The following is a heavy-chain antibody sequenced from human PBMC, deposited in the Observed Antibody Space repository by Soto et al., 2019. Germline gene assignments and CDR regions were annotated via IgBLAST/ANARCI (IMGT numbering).Heavy chain of an antibody. J-gene: IGHJ5*02. CDR3: ARGPPPIAVAGTNWFDP. CDR1: GGSISSGDDY. D-gene: IGHD6-19*01. V-gene: IGHV4-30-4*01. CDR2: IYYSGST. Sequence: PSETLSLTCTVSGGSISSGDDYWSWIRQPPGKGLEWIGYIYYSGSTHYNPSLKSRVTISVDTSKNQFSLKLSSVTAADTAVYYCARGPPPIAVAGTNWFDPWGQGTLVTVSS.